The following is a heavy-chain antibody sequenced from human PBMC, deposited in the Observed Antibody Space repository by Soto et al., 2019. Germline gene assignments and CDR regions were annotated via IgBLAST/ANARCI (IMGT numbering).Heavy chain of an antibody. CDR2: ISSSSSYT. D-gene: IGHD4-17*01. V-gene: IGHV3-11*05. J-gene: IGHJ3*02. CDR1: GFTFSDYY. CDR3: AGWGDYVYAFDI. Sequence: QVQLVESGGGLVKPGGSLRLSCAASGFTFSDYYMSWIRQAPGKGLEWVSYISSSSSYTNYADSVKGRFTISRDNAKNSLYLQTNSLRAEDTAVYYCAGWGDYVYAFDIWGQGTMVTVSS.